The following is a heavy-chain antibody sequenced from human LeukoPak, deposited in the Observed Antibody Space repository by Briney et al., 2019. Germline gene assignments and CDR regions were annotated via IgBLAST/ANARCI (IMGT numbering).Heavy chain of an antibody. J-gene: IGHJ4*02. D-gene: IGHD3-10*01. CDR2: INPNSGGT. Sequence: ASVKVSCKASGYTFTGYYMHWVRQAPGQGLEWMGWINPNSGGTNYAQKFQGRVTMTRDTSISTAYMELSRLRSDDTAVYYCARDRDTMVRGFHLYFDYWGQGTLVTVSS. V-gene: IGHV1-2*02. CDR1: GYTFTGYY. CDR3: ARDRDTMVRGFHLYFDY.